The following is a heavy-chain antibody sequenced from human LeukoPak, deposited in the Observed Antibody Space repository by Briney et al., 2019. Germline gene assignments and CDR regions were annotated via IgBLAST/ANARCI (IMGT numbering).Heavy chain of an antibody. J-gene: IGHJ4*02. CDR1: GFIFSSHA. CDR3: AKFGKTGYYTLPIQPPFDY. CDR2: ITGNGGST. V-gene: IGHV3-23*01. Sequence: PGGSLRLSCAASGFIFSSHAMAWVRQAPGKGLEWVSLITGNGGSTYYADSVKGRFTISRDNSKNTLYLQMNSLRAEDTAVYYCAKFGKTGYYTLPIQPPFDYWGQGTLVTVSS. D-gene: IGHD3/OR15-3a*01.